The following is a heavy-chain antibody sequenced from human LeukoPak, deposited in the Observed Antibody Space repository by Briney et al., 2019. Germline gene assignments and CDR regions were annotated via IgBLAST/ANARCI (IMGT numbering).Heavy chain of an antibody. CDR3: ARNAIPYSSSCYFDY. Sequence: ASVKVSCKASGYTFTSYGISWVRQAPGQGLEWMGWISAYSGNTNYAQKLQGRVTMTTDTSTSTAYMELRSLRSDDTAVYYCARNAIPYSSSCYFDYWGQGTLVTVSS. CDR1: GYTFTSYG. CDR2: ISAYSGNT. V-gene: IGHV1-18*01. D-gene: IGHD6-13*01. J-gene: IGHJ4*02.